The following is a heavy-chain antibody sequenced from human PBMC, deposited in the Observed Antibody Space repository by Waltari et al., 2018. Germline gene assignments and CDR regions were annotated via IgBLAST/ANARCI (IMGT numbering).Heavy chain of an antibody. CDR2: LYTSGST. CDR3: ARASSPGFDP. Sequence: QAQLQESGPGLVKPSETLSLSCTVSRGPISSYYWSWIRQPAGKGLEWIGRLYTSGSTNYNPSLKSRVTMSVDTSKNQFSLKLSSVTAAYTAVYDCARASSPGFDPWGQGTLVTVSS. CDR1: RGPISSYY. J-gene: IGHJ5*02. V-gene: IGHV4-4*07.